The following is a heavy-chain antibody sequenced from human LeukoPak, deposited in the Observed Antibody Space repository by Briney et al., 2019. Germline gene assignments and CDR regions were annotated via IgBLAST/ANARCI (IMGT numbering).Heavy chain of an antibody. V-gene: IGHV3-7*04. J-gene: IGHJ4*02. CDR1: GFTFNSYW. D-gene: IGHD6-19*01. Sequence: GGSLRLSCAASGFTFNSYWMSWVCQAPAKGLEWVATIKQVVSEKFYEDSVEGRLTISRANARNTLYLQMDSLRVEDTAVYYCARASSAWHPDYWGQGTLVTVSS. CDR3: ARASSAWHPDY. CDR2: IKQVVSEK.